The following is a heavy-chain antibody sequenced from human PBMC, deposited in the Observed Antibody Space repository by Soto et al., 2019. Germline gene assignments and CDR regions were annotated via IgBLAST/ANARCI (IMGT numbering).Heavy chain of an antibody. D-gene: IGHD4-17*01. CDR3: AREILEDYGGNSDPLWY. CDR2: IIPILGIA. Sequence: QVQLVQSGAEVKKPGSSVKVSCKASGGTFSSYTISWVRQAPGQGLEWMGRIIPILGIANYAQKFQGRVTITAXRSLSXXYMELSSLRSEDTAVYYCAREILEDYGGNSDPLWYWGQGTLVTVSS. J-gene: IGHJ4*02. V-gene: IGHV1-69*08. CDR1: GGTFSSYT.